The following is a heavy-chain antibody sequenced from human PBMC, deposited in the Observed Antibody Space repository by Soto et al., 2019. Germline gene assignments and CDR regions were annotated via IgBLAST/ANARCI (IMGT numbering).Heavy chain of an antibody. CDR2: IWNSGTT. V-gene: IGHV4-4*09. Sequence: QVQLQESGPGLVKPSETMSLTCTVSGVSISNSYCSWVRQPPGKKLEWIGHIWNSGTTDYNPSLRGRVTMSVNTSQNQVPPRLSPWTATDTAVYYCARGGGSYTTGWYNDYWGQGTLVTVSS. CDR1: GVSISNSY. CDR3: ARGGGSYTTGWYNDY. D-gene: IGHD6-19*01. J-gene: IGHJ4*02.